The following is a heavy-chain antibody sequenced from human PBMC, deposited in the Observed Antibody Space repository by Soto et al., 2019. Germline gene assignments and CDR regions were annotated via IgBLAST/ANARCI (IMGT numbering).Heavy chain of an antibody. J-gene: IGHJ3*02. V-gene: IGHV4-59*01. CDR1: GGSISSYY. Sequence: QVQLQESGPGLVKPSETLSLTCTVSGGSISSYYWSWIRQPPGKGLELIGYIYYSGSTKYNPSLKSRVTIPVDTSKNQFSLKLSSVTAADTAVYYCARGRAGLFINQLLNAFDIWGQGTMVTVSS. D-gene: IGHD2-2*01. CDR3: ARGRAGLFINQLLNAFDI. CDR2: IYYSGST.